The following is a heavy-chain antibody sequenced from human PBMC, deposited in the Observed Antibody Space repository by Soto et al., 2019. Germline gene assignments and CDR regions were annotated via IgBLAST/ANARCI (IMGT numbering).Heavy chain of an antibody. Sequence: SVKVSCKASGGTFSSYAISWVRQAPGQGLEWMGGIIPIFGTANYAQKFQGRVTITADESTSTAYMELSSLRSEDTAVYYCARDSYGFNRFDPWGQGTLVTVSS. CDR3: ARDSYGFNRFDP. J-gene: IGHJ5*02. V-gene: IGHV1-69*13. CDR1: GGTFSSYA. D-gene: IGHD5-18*01. CDR2: IIPIFGTA.